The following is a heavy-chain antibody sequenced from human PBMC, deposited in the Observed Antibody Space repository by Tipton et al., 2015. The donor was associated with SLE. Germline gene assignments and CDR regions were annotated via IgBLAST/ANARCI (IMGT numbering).Heavy chain of an antibody. CDR3: ARDTGIAVVGTGFDY. J-gene: IGHJ4*02. CDR1: GGSLSSGGLY. V-gene: IGHV4-31*03. Sequence: LRLSCTVSGGSLSSGGLYWCWIRQHPGQGLEWSGYIYYSGSTLYNPSLIGRVTISVDTSKNQFSLKLSSVTAADTAVYYCARDTGIAVVGTGFDYWGQGTLVTVSS. CDR2: IYYSGST. D-gene: IGHD6-19*01.